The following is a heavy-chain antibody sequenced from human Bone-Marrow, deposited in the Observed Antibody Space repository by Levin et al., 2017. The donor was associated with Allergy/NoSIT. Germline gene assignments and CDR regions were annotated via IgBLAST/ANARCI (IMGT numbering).Heavy chain of an antibody. V-gene: IGHV3-30*18. CDR3: AKDFSAAAFTSGWYRTSYAMDV. J-gene: IGHJ6*02. CDR1: GFTFSRYG. D-gene: IGHD6-19*01. Sequence: GGSLRLSCAASGFTFSRYGIHWVRRAPGKGLEWVAVISFDGSNKYYADSVKGRFTISRDNSKNTVYLQMNSLRAEDTAVYYCAKDFSAAAFTSGWYRTSYAMDVWGQGTRVAVSS. CDR2: ISFDGSNK.